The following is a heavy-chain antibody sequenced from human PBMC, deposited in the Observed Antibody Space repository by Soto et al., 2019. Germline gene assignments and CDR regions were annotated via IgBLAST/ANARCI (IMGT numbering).Heavy chain of an antibody. D-gene: IGHD3-10*01. V-gene: IGHV4-31*03. J-gene: IGHJ4*02. Sequence: SETLSLTCTVSGGSISSGGYYWSWIRQHPGKGLEWIGYIYYSGSTYYNPSLKSRVTISVDTSKNQLSLKLSSVTAADTAVYYCARSGARDGDCDYWGQGTLVTVSS. CDR3: ARSGARDGDCDY. CDR1: GGSISSGGYY. CDR2: IYYSGST.